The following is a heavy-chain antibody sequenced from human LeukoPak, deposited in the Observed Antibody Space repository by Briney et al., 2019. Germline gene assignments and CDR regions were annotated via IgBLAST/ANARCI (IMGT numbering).Heavy chain of an antibody. CDR3: ARAREYYYDSSGYPDYFDY. J-gene: IGHJ4*02. CDR1: GGSISSYY. Sequence: SETLSLTCTVSGGSISSYYWSWIRQPTGKGLEWIGYIYYSGSTNYNPSLKSRVTISVDTSKNQFSLKLSSVTAADTAVYYCARAREYYYDSSGYPDYFDYWGQGTLVTVSS. CDR2: IYYSGST. V-gene: IGHV4-59*01. D-gene: IGHD3-22*01.